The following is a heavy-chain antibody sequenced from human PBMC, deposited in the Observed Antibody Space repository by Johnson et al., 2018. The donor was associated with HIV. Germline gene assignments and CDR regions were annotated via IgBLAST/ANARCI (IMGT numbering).Heavy chain of an antibody. V-gene: IGHV3-74*01. J-gene: IGHJ3*02. CDR3: ARECQYAYDSSGCTYDAFDI. CDR1: GFTFSTYW. Sequence: VQLVESGGGLVQPGGSLRLSCAASGFTFSTYWMHWVRQAPGKGLVWVSRINSDGSSTNYADSVKGRFTISRDNAKNTLYVQMNSLRAEDTAVDYCARECQYAYDSSGCTYDAFDIWGQGTMVTVYS. CDR2: INSDGSST. D-gene: IGHD3-22*01.